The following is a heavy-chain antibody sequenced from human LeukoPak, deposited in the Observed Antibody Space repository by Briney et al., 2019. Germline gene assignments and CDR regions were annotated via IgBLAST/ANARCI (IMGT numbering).Heavy chain of an antibody. D-gene: IGHD6-19*01. CDR3: ASGRWLAYD. J-gene: IGHJ4*02. CDR1: GGSFSGYY. V-gene: IGHV4-34*01. CDR2: INHSGST. Sequence: SETLSLTCAVYGGSFSGYYWSWIRQPPGKGLEWIGEINHSGSTNYNPSLKSRVTISVDTSKNQFSLKLSSVTAANTAVYYCASGRWLAYDWGQGTLVTVSS.